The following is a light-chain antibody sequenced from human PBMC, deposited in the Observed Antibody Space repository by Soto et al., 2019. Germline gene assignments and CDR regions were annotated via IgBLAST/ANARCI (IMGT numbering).Light chain of an antibody. Sequence: DIQMTQAPSTLSASIGDRVIITCRASQSISHWLAWYQQKPGKAPKLLISDASILESGVPSGFSGSTSGTEFTLTISSLQPDDFATYYCQQYHTYRTFGQGTKVDIK. J-gene: IGKJ1*01. CDR1: QSISHW. V-gene: IGKV1-5*01. CDR2: DAS. CDR3: QQYHTYRT.